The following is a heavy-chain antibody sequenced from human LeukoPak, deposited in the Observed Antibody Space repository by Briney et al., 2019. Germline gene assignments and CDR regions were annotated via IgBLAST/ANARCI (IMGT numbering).Heavy chain of an antibody. Sequence: SETLSLTCTVSAYSISSGYYWGWIRQPPGKGLEGIGSIYHSGSTSYNPSHASRVTVSVDTSKNQISLHLSSVTAADTARYYCARVGSSGYWHYFDYWGQGALVTVSS. CDR1: AYSISSGYY. V-gene: IGHV4-38-2*02. D-gene: IGHD3-22*01. CDR2: IYHSGST. CDR3: ARVGSSGYWHYFDY. J-gene: IGHJ4*02.